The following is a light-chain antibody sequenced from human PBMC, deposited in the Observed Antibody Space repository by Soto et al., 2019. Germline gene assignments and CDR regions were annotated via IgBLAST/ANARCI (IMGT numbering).Light chain of an antibody. J-gene: IGKJ4*01. V-gene: IGKV3-11*01. CDR1: QSVTTF. CDR2: DAS. CDR3: QQRSNWPPVIT. Sequence: EIVLTQSPATLSLSPGESATLSCRASQSVTTFLAWYQQKPDRAPRLLIYDASTRATGIPARFSGSGSGTDFTLTISSLEPEDCAVYYCQQRSNWPPVITFGGGTKVEIK.